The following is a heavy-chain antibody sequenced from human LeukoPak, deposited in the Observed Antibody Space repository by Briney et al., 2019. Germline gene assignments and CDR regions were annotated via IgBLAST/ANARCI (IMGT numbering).Heavy chain of an antibody. Sequence: ASVKDSCKASGGTFTSYAISWVRQAPEQGVEWMGGIIPIFGTTNSAQKFQGRVTITADESTSTVYMELSSLRSEDTAVYYCAREEDRYCSSTSCYTPLASYYMDVWGKGTTVTVSS. J-gene: IGHJ6*03. CDR3: AREEDRYCSSTSCYTPLASYYMDV. D-gene: IGHD2-2*02. V-gene: IGHV1-69*13. CDR1: GGTFTSYA. CDR2: IIPIFGTT.